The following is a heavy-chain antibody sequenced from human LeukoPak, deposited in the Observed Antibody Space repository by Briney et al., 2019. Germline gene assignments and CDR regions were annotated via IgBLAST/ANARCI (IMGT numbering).Heavy chain of an antibody. J-gene: IGHJ4*02. D-gene: IGHD3-22*01. CDR2: ISWNSGSI. CDR1: GFTFDDYA. V-gene: IGHV3-9*01. Sequence: GGSLRLSCAASGFTFDDYAMHWVGQAPGKGLEWVSGISWNSGSIGYAGSVKGRFTISRDNAKNSLYLQMNSLRAEDTALYYCASLYDSSGYYSDYWGQGTLVTVSS. CDR3: ASLYDSSGYYSDY.